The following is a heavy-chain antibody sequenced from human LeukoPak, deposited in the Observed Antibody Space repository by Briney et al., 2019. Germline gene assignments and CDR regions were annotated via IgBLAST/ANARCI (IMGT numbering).Heavy chain of an antibody. J-gene: IGHJ4*02. D-gene: IGHD3-10*01. CDR2: MNPNSGNT. Sequence: ASVKVSCKASGYTFTSYDINWVRQASGQGLEWMGCMNPNSGNTGYAQKFQGRVTMTRNTYISTAYMELSSLRAEDTDVYYCAIFFLRGIYYFDYWGQGTLVTVSS. V-gene: IGHV1-8*01. CDR3: AIFFLRGIYYFDY. CDR1: GYTFTSYD.